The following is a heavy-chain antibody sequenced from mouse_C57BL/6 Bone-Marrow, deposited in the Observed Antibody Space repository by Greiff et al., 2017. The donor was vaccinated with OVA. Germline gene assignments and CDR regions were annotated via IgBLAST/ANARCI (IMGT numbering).Heavy chain of an antibody. CDR1: GYTFTSYW. D-gene: IGHD1-1*01. CDR2: IYPGSGST. CDR3: ARDYGSSSSYYAMDY. J-gene: IGHJ4*01. Sequence: QVQLQQPGAELVKPGASVKMSCKASGYTFTSYWITWVKQRPGQGLEWIGDIYPGSGSTNYNEKFKSKATLTVDTSYSTAYMQLSSLTSEDSAVYYCARDYGSSSSYYAMDYWGQGTSVTVSA. V-gene: IGHV1-55*01.